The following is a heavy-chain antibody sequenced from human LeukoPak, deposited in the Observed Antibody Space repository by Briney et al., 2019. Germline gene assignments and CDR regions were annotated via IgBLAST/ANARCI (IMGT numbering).Heavy chain of an antibody. Sequence: GGALRLSCAASGFTFNIYSMNGVRQAPWKGLEGVSSISGTSKYIYYEDSVNRRFTISRDNAKNSLYLHMNRLRAEDTAVYYCARGLQLWYPGDAFDIWGQGTMVTVSS. CDR3: ARGLQLWYPGDAFDI. D-gene: IGHD5-18*01. CDR1: GFTFNIYS. V-gene: IGHV3-21*01. J-gene: IGHJ3*02. CDR2: ISGTSKYI.